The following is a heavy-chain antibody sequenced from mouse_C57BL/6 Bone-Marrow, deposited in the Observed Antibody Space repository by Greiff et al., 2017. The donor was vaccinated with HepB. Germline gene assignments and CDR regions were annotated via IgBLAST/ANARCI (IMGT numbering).Heavy chain of an antibody. CDR2: IDPSDSYT. V-gene: IGHV1-50*01. Sequence: QVQLQQPGAELVKPGASVKLSCKASGYTFTSYWMQWVKQRPGQGLEWIGEIDPSDSYTNYNQKFKGKATLTVDTSSSTAYMQLSSLTSEDSAVYYCAIYSKAYGMDYWGQGTSGTVSS. D-gene: IGHD2-5*01. CDR1: GYTFTSYW. J-gene: IGHJ4*01. CDR3: AIYSKAYGMDY.